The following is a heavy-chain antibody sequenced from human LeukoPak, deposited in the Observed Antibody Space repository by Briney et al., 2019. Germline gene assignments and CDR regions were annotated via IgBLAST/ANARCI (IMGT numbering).Heavy chain of an antibody. CDR3: ATNKDWAEAD. V-gene: IGHV4-59*03. J-gene: IGHJ4*02. CDR2: IYYRGDI. D-gene: IGHD3/OR15-3a*01. CDR1: DGSIRTYY. Sequence: TETLSLTCSVSDGSIRTYYWSWIRQSPGQGLEWIGNIYYRGDINYNPSLKSRVIISIDTSKNQFSLKVTSLTAADTAVYYCATNKDWAEADWGQGTLVIVSS.